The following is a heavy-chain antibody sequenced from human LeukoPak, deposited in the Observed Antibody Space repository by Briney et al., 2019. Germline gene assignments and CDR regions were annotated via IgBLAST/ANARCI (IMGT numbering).Heavy chain of an antibody. Sequence: GGSLRLSCIASGFSFSGYAMSWVRQAPGKGLEWVSAISGGGDAAYYADSVKGRFTISRDNSKNTLYLQMNSLRAEDTAVYYCAKWRGSSGWYRRSAFDIWGQGTMVTVSS. CDR1: GFSFSGYA. D-gene: IGHD6-19*01. CDR3: AKWRGSSGWYRRSAFDI. CDR2: ISGGGDAA. V-gene: IGHV3-23*01. J-gene: IGHJ3*02.